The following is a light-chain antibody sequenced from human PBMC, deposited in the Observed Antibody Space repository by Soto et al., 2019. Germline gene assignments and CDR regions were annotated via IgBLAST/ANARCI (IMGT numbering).Light chain of an antibody. CDR2: DVS. V-gene: IGKV1-5*01. CDR1: QSVNTW. CDR3: QQYSSSSPNT. J-gene: IGKJ4*01. Sequence: DIPMTQSPSTLSASVGARVTITCRASQSVNTWLAWYQQKPGQAPKLLIYDVSTLETGVPSRFSGSGSGTEFTLTISSLQPEDFATYYCQQYSSSSPNTFGGGTKIEIK.